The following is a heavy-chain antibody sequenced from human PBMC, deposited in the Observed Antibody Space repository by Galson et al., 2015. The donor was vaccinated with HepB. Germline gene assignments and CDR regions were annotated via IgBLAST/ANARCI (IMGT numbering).Heavy chain of an antibody. J-gene: IGHJ4*02. CDR1: GFTFSNYG. CDR2: ISYDGSKE. Sequence: SLRLSCAASGFTFSNYGMHWVRQAPDTGLEWAANISYDGSKEYYADSVKGRFTISRDNSKNTLFLRMSSLRPEDTAIYYCAKGDSWNDEGFFDSWGQGTLVTVSS. V-gene: IGHV3-30*18. CDR3: AKGDSWNDEGFFDS. D-gene: IGHD1-1*01.